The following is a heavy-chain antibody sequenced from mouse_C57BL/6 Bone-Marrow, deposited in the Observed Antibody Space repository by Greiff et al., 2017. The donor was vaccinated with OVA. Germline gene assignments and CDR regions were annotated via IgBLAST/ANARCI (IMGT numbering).Heavy chain of an antibody. CDR2: IYPGNSDT. CDR1: GYTFTSYW. V-gene: IGHV1-5*01. J-gene: IGHJ2*01. D-gene: IGHD2-4*01. Sequence: EVQLQQSGTVLARPGASVKMSCKTSGYTFTSYWMHWVKQRPGQGLEWIGAIYPGNSDTSYNQKFKGKAKLTAVTSASTAYMELSSLTNEDSAVYYCIYYDYDGDPLFDYWGQGTTLTVSS. CDR3: IYYDYDGDPLFDY.